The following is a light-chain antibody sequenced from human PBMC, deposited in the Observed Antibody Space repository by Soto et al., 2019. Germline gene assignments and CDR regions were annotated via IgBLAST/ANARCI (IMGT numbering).Light chain of an antibody. CDR2: DAS. CDR1: QSVSSY. J-gene: IGKJ1*01. CDR3: QLRSNWPPWT. V-gene: IGKV3-11*01. Sequence: EIVLTQSTATMSLSPGERATLSCRASQSVSSYLAWYQQKPGQAPRLLIYDASNRATGIPARFSGSGSGTDFTLTISSLEPEDFAVYYCQLRSNWPPWTFGQGTKVEIK.